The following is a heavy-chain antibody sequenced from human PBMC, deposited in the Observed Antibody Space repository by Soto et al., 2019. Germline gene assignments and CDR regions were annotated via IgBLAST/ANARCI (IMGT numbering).Heavy chain of an antibody. V-gene: IGHV3-21*01. Sequence: EVQLVESGGGLVKPGGSLRLSCAASGFTFSSYSMNWVRQAPGKGLEWVSSISSSSSYIYYADSVKGRFTISRDNAKNSLYLQMNSLRAEETAVYYCATQGDLFDYWGQGTLVTVSS. CDR3: ATQGDLFDY. J-gene: IGHJ4*02. CDR2: ISSSSSYI. CDR1: GFTFSSYS.